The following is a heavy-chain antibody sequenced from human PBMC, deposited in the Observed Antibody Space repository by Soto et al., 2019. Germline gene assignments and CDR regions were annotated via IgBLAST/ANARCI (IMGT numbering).Heavy chain of an antibody. CDR2: IYYSGST. CDR3: ARYSSGWYDCIDY. CDR1: GGSISSGDYY. D-gene: IGHD6-19*01. Sequence: QVQLQESGPGLVKPSQTLSLTCTVSGGSISSGDYYWSWIRQPPGKGLEWIGYIYYSGSTYYNPYLKSRVTISVDTSKNQFSLKLSSVTAADTAVYYCARYSSGWYDCIDYWGQGTLVTVSS. V-gene: IGHV4-30-4*01. J-gene: IGHJ4*02.